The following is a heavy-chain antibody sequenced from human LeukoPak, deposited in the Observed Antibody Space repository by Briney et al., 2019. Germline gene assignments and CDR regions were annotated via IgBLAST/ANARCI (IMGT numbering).Heavy chain of an antibody. CDR2: INHSGST. CDR1: GGSFSGYY. D-gene: IGHD3-10*01. J-gene: IGHJ3*01. Sequence: SETLSLTCAVYGGSFSGYYWSWIRQPPGKGLEWIGEINHSGSTNYNPSLKSRVTISVDTSKNQFSLKLSSVTAADTAVYYCARDFTWTFLWLGSREAFDLWGQGTRVTVSS. CDR3: ARDFTWTFLWLGSREAFDL. V-gene: IGHV4-34*01.